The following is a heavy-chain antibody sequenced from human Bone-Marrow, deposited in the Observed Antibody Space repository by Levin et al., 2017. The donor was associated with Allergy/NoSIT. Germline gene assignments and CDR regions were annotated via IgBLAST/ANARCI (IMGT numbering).Heavy chain of an antibody. CDR1: GFTFTTYA. Sequence: GGSLRLSCATSGFTFTTYAMHWVRQAPGKGLEWLAVIWYDGSNEYYADSVRGRFTISRDNSKNTLYLQMNSLRAEDTAVYFCARDSVEVVETAPDENNQPSLLMDVWGQGTTVIVSS. CDR2: IWYDGSNE. V-gene: IGHV3-33*01. CDR3: ARDSVEVVETAPDENNQPSLLMDV. J-gene: IGHJ6*02. D-gene: IGHD5-18*01.